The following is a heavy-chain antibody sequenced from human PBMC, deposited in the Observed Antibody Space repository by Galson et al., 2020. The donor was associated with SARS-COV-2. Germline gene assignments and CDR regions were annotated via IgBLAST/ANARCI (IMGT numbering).Heavy chain of an antibody. CDR1: GGSISSYY. V-gene: IGHV4-59*01. CDR3: ARGSEYYDFWSGYYRSWFDP. J-gene: IGHJ5*02. D-gene: IGHD3-3*01. CDR2: IYYSGST. Sequence: SETLSLTCTVSGGSISSYYWSWIRQPPGKGLEWIGYIYYSGSTNYNPSLKSRVTIPVDTSKNQFSLKLSSVTAADTAVYYCARGSEYYDFWSGYYRSWFDPWGQGTLVTVSS.